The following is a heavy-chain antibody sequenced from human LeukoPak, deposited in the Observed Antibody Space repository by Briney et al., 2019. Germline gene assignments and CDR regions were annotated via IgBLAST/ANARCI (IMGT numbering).Heavy chain of an antibody. CDR1: GFTFSSYA. CDR2: ISYDGSNK. J-gene: IGHJ4*02. CDR3: ARVTYGGY. Sequence: PGGSLRLSCAASGFTFSSYAMHWVRQAPGKGLEWVAVISYDGSNKYYADSVKGRFTISRDNAKNSLYLQMNSLRAEDTAVYYCARVTYGGYWGQGTLVTVSS. V-gene: IGHV3-30-3*01. D-gene: IGHD4-17*01.